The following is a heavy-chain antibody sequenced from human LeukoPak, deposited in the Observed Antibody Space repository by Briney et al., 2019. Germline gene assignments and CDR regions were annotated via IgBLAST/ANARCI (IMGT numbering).Heavy chain of an antibody. J-gene: IGHJ4*02. V-gene: IGHV3-30*02. Sequence: GGSLRLSCAASGFTIIGYAMYWVRQAPGKGLEWVAYIQYDRTNEQYAHSVKGRFRISRDNSNNILYLQMNSLRTEDTAVYYCLRGDRRDYWGQGTLVTVSS. CDR3: LRGDRRDY. CDR1: GFTIIGYA. CDR2: IQYDRTNE.